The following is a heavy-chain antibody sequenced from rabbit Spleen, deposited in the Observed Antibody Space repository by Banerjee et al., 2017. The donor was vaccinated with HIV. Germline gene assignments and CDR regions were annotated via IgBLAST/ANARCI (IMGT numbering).Heavy chain of an antibody. CDR1: GFSFNSGYD. D-gene: IGHD8-1*01. Sequence: QSLEESGGGLVKPGASLTLTCKASGFSFNSGYDMCWVRQAPGKGLEWIACSYAGSSGNTYSAIWAKGRFTISKTSSTTVTLQMTSLTAADTATYFCARDTGSSFSSYGMDLWGPGTLVTVS. V-gene: IGHV1S40*01. CDR2: SYAGSSGNT. CDR3: ARDTGSSFSSYGMDL. J-gene: IGHJ6*01.